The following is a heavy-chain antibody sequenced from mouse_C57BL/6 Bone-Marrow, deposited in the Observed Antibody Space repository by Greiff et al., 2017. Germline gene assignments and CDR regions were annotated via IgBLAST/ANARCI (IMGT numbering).Heavy chain of an antibody. CDR3: ARDWVYAMDY. D-gene: IGHD4-1*01. CDR1: GYTFTDYY. J-gene: IGHJ4*01. Sequence: VQLQQSGPVLVKPGASVKMSCKASGYTFTDYYMNWVKQSHGKSLEWIGVLNPYNGGTSYNQKFKGKATLTVDKSSSTAYMELNSLTSEDSAVYYCARDWVYAMDYWGQGTSVTVSS. V-gene: IGHV1-19*01. CDR2: LNPYNGGT.